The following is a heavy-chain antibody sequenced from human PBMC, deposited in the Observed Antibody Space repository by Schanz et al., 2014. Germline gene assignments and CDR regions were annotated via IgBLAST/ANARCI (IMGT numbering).Heavy chain of an antibody. CDR2: VNPSVRGT. CDR3: ARDGVDAAAGGNY. J-gene: IGHJ4*02. D-gene: IGHD6-13*01. CDR1: GYTFVSYS. V-gene: IGHV1-46*03. Sequence: QVQLVQSGAEVKKPGASVKVSCKASGYTFVSYSMHWVRQAPGQGLEWMGIVNPSVRGTHFAREFQGRVTMTRDTSTSTVYMELSSLRSEDTAVYYCARDGVDAAAGGNYWGQGTLVTVSS.